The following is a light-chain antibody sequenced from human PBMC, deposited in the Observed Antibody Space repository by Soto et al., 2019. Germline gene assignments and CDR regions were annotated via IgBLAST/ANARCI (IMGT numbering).Light chain of an antibody. J-gene: IGLJ1*01. CDR2: RNN. CDR1: SSNIGSNY. Sequence: QSVLTQPPSASGTPGQRLTISCSGSSSNIGSNYVYWYQQLPGTAPKLLIYRNNQRPSGVPDRFSGSKSGTSASLAISGLRSEDEADYYCAAWDDSLSVLYVFGTGTKLTVL. V-gene: IGLV1-47*01. CDR3: AAWDDSLSVLYV.